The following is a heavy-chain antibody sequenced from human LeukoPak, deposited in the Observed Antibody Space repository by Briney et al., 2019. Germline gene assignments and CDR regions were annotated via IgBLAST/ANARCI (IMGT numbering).Heavy chain of an antibody. CDR1: GYSFTSYW. V-gene: IGHV5-51*01. CDR3: ARRRSSTPTSDIVVVPAAIVYYFDY. J-gene: IGHJ4*02. Sequence: GESLKISCKGSGYSFTSYWIGWVRQMPGKGLEWMGIIYPGDSDTRYSPSFQGQVTISADKPISTAYLQWSSLKASDTAMYYCARRRSSTPTSDIVVVPAAIVYYFDYWGQGTLVTVSS. D-gene: IGHD2-2*02. CDR2: IYPGDSDT.